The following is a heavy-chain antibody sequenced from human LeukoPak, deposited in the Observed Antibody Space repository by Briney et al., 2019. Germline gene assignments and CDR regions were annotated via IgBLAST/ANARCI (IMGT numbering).Heavy chain of an antibody. CDR1: GFTVSSNY. Sequence: GKSLRLSCAASGFTVSSNYMSWVRQAPGKGLEWVATIAANGNDKDYEDALQGRFTISRDNTRNSLSLRIDSLRAEDTAQYYCAREVFFQFDNWGQGALVTVSS. CDR3: AREVFFQFDN. CDR2: IAANGNDK. V-gene: IGHV3-7*03. J-gene: IGHJ4*02.